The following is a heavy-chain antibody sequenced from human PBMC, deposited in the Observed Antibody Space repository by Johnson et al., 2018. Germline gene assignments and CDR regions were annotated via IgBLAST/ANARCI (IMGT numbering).Heavy chain of an antibody. CDR1: GYTFTSYD. J-gene: IGHJ6*02. CDR3: ARGPASCYSLACGRYGMDV. Sequence: QVQLVQSGAAVKKPGATVKVTCKASGYTFTSYDINWVRQATGQGLEWLGWMNPNSGNPGHAQNVQGRVTMTRNTTISTAYMELRRLGSEETAVYYFARGPASCYSLACGRYGMDVWGQGTTVTVSS. D-gene: IGHD2-15*01. V-gene: IGHV1-8*01. CDR2: MNPNSGNP.